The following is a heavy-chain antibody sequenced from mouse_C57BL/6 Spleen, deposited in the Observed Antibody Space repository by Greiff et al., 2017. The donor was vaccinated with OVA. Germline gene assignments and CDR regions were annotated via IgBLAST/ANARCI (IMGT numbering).Heavy chain of an antibody. J-gene: IGHJ3*01. Sequence: EVQVVESGGGLVQPGGSLKLSCAASGFTFSDYYMYWVRQTPEKRLEWVAYISNGGGSTYYPDTVKGRFTISRDNAKNTLYLQMSRLKSEDTAMYYCARGYGNPFAYWGQGTLVTVSA. CDR3: ARGYGNPFAY. D-gene: IGHD2-1*01. V-gene: IGHV5-12*01. CDR2: ISNGGGST. CDR1: GFTFSDYY.